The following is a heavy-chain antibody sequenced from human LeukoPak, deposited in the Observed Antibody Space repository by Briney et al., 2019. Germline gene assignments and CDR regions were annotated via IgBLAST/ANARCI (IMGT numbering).Heavy chain of an antibody. Sequence: LSGGSLRLSCAASGFTFDDYAMYWVRQAPGKGLEWVSGISWNSGSIAYADSVKGRFTISRDNAKNSLYLQMNSLRPEDTALYYCAKDMGLGVVIMRGYFDYWGQGTLVTVSS. CDR3: AKDMGLGVVIMRGYFDY. CDR1: GFTFDDYA. D-gene: IGHD3-3*01. CDR2: ISWNSGSI. V-gene: IGHV3-9*01. J-gene: IGHJ4*02.